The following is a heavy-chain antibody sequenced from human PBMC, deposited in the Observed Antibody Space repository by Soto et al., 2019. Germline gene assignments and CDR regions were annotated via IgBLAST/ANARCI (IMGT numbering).Heavy chain of an antibody. CDR3: AKVVRDVLATGTFYYGMGV. D-gene: IGHD1-1*01. CDR2: ISGSGGIT. Sequence: PGGSLRLSCAASGFTYSTDSMSWVRQAPGKGLEWVSAISGSGGITYYADSVKGRFTISRDSSKNTLYLQMNSLRAEDTAVYYCAKVVRDVLATGTFYYGMGVWGQGTTVTVSS. V-gene: IGHV3-23*01. J-gene: IGHJ6*02. CDR1: GFTYSTDS.